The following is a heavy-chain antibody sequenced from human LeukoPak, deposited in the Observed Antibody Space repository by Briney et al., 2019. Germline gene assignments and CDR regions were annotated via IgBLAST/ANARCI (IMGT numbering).Heavy chain of an antibody. J-gene: IGHJ4*02. D-gene: IGHD6-6*01. Sequence: ASVKVSCKASGYTFTGYGISWVRQAPGQGLEWMGWINPNSGGTNYAQKFQGRVTMTRDTSISTAYMELSRLRSDDTAVYYCAREGSSISDYWGQGTLVTVSS. CDR2: INPNSGGT. V-gene: IGHV1-2*02. CDR3: AREGSSISDY. CDR1: GYTFTGYG.